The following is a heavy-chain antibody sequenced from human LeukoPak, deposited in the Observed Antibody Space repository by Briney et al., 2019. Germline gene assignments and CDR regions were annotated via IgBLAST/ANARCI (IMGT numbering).Heavy chain of an antibody. CDR1: GHTFTSYG. D-gene: IGHD3-16*01. J-gene: IGHJ5*02. CDR2: ISAYNGNT. V-gene: IGHV1-18*01. Sequence: ASVKVSCKASGHTFTSYGISWVRQAPGQGLEWMGWISAYNGNTNYAQKLQGRVTMTTDTSTSTAYMELRSLRSDDTAVYYCARDALRAGPEGFYDYVWGSYADPWGQGTLVTVSS. CDR3: ARDALRAGPEGFYDYVWGSYADP.